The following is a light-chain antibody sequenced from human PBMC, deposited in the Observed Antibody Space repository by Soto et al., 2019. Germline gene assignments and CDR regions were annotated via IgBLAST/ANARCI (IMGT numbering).Light chain of an antibody. V-gene: IGLV2-11*01. CDR1: SSDVGGYNY. CDR3: CSNAGSHPYV. J-gene: IGLJ1*01. Sequence: QSALTQPRSVSGSPGQSVTISCTGTSSDVGGYNYVSWYQQRPGKVPKLMIFDVTKRPSGVPDRFSGSKSGNTASLTISRLQAEDEADYYSCSNAGSHPYVFGTGTKVTVL. CDR2: DVT.